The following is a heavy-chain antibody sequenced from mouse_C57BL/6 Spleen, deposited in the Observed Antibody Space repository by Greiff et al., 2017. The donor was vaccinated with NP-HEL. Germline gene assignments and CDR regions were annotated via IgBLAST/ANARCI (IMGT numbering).Heavy chain of an antibody. D-gene: IGHD1-2*01. CDR1: GYSITSGYD. CDR2: ISYSGST. CDR3: ARGLLRPWFAY. Sequence: EVQLQESGPGMVKPSQSLSLTCTVTGYSITSGYDWHWIRHFPGNKLEWMGYISYSGSTNYNPSLKSRISITHDTSKNHFFLKLNSVTTEDTATYYCARGLLRPWFAYWGQGTLVTVSA. J-gene: IGHJ3*01. V-gene: IGHV3-1*01.